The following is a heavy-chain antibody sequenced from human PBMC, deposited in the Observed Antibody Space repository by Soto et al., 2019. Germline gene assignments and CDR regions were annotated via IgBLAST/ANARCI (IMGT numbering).Heavy chain of an antibody. CDR2: IHYNGNT. CDR1: GDSISAYC. D-gene: IGHD5-12*01. J-gene: IGHJ4*02. CDR3: AREGNLGRWLQPLDF. V-gene: IGHV4-59*01. Sequence: SETLSLTCTVSGDSISAYCWSWVRQPPGKGLEWIGNIHYNGNTKYNPSLKSRVTMSVDTSKNQFSLKLISVTAADTAKYFCAREGNLGRWLQPLDFWGQGTLVAV.